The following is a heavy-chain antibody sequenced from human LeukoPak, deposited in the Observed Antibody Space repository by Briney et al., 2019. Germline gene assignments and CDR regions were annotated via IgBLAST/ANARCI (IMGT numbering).Heavy chain of an antibody. J-gene: IGHJ3*02. V-gene: IGHV1-46*01. CDR1: GYIFISYY. CDR2: INPSGGST. CDR3: AREDGEWELRAFDI. Sequence: ASVKVSCKASGYIFISYYMHWVRQAPGQGLEWMGIINPSGGSTSYAQKFQGRVTMTRDMSTSTVYMELSSLRSEDTAVHYCAREDGEWELRAFDIWGQGTMVTVSS. D-gene: IGHD1-26*01.